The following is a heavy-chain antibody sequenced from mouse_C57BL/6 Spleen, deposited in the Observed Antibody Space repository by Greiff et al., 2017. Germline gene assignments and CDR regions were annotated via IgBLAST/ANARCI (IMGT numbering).Heavy chain of an antibody. D-gene: IGHD2-5*01. CDR2: ISSGSGTI. CDR3: YSNDAMDY. J-gene: IGHJ4*01. CDR1: GFTFSDYG. V-gene: IGHV5-17*01. Sequence: EVQLVESGGGLVKPGGSLKLSCAASGFTFSDYGMHWVRQAPEKGLEWVAYISSGSGTIYYADTLKGRFTISRDNAKNTLFLQMTSLRSEDTAMYYCYSNDAMDYWGQGTSVTVSS.